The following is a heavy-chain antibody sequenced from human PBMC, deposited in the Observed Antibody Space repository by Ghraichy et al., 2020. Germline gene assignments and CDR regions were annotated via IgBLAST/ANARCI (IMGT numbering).Heavy chain of an antibody. J-gene: IGHJ4*02. D-gene: IGHD6-19*01. CDR1: GGSISSYY. CDR3: ARSIAVAGLFDY. CDR2: IYYSGST. V-gene: IGHV4-59*01. Sequence: SETLSLTCTVSGGSISSYYWSWIRQPPGKGLEWIGYIYYSGSTNYNPSLKSRVTISVDTSKNQFSLKLSSVTAADTAVYYCARSIAVAGLFDYWGQGTLVTVSS.